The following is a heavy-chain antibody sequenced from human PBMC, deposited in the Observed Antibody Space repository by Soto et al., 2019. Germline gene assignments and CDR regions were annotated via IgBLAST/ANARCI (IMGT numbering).Heavy chain of an antibody. D-gene: IGHD1-1*01. Sequence: DVQLVESVGGLIQPGESLRLSCAAFGLTISGKKYVAWVRQSPGKALEWVSALYDVDGSFYADSVTGRFTTSSDSSKTTVYLQMNDLRPDDTAVYYCSTWHEREHAFDVLGPGTTVTIS. J-gene: IGHJ3*01. CDR2: LYDVDGS. CDR3: STWHEREHAFDV. CDR1: GLTISGKKY. V-gene: IGHV3-53*01.